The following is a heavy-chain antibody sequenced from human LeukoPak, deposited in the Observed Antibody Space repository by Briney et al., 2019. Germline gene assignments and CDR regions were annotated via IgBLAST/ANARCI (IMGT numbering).Heavy chain of an antibody. D-gene: IGHD3-22*01. CDR3: ARAGTYHDSSGFWNS. Sequence: GGSLRLSCAAAGFTFSIYWMSWVRHSPGKGLEWVANIKQDGSENHYVDSVKGRFTISRDNAKNSLYLQMNSLKAEDAAVYYCARAGTYHDSSGFWNSWGQGTQVTVSS. V-gene: IGHV3-7*01. CDR2: IKQDGSEN. CDR1: GFTFSIYW. J-gene: IGHJ4*02.